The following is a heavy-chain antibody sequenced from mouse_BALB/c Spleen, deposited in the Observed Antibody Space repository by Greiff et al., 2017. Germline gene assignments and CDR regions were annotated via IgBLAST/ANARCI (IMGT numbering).Heavy chain of an antibody. CDR2: INPNNGGT. CDR3: ARYEGAYYRSYWYFDV. Sequence: EVQLQQSGPELVKPGASVKIPCKASGYTFTDYNMDWVKQSHGKSLEWIGDINPNNGGTIYNQKFKGKATLTVDKSSSTAYMELRSLTSEDTAVYYCARYEGAYYRSYWYFDVWGAGTTVTVSS. CDR1: GYTFTDYN. V-gene: IGHV1-18*01. D-gene: IGHD2-14*01. J-gene: IGHJ1*01.